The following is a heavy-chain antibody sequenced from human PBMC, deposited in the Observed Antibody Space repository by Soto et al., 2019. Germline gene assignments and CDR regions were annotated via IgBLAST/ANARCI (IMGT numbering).Heavy chain of an antibody. V-gene: IGHV3-33*01. J-gene: IGHJ4*02. D-gene: IGHD3-10*01. CDR3: AREEGPKITMVRGVIIGPLDY. CDR1: GFTFSSYG. CDR2: IWYDGSNK. Sequence: GGSLTLSCAASGFTFSSYGMHWVRQAPGRGLEWVAVIWYDGSNKYYADSVKGRFTISRDNSKNTLYLQMDSLRAEDTAVYYCAREEGPKITMVRGVIIGPLDYWGQGTLVTVSS.